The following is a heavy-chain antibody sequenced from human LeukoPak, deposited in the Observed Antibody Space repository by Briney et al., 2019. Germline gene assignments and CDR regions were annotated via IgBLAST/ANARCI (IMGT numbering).Heavy chain of an antibody. J-gene: IGHJ6*02. CDR3: ARGAESSYYYYYGMDV. Sequence: SGGSLRLSCAASGFTVSSDYMSWVRQAPGKGLEGVSVIYSGGSTYYADSVKGRFTISRDNPKNTLYLQMNSLRAEDTAVYYCARGAESSYYYYYGMDVWGQGTTVTVSS. CDR2: IYSGGST. CDR1: GFTVSSDY. V-gene: IGHV3-66*01. D-gene: IGHD4/OR15-4a*01.